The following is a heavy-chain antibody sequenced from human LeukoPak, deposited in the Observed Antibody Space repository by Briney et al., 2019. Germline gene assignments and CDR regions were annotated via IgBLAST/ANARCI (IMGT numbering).Heavy chain of an antibody. J-gene: IGHJ5*02. CDR1: GYTFTSYY. V-gene: IGHV1-2*02. Sequence: ASVKVSCKASGYTFTSYYMHWVRQAPGQGLEWMGWINPNSGGTNYAQKFQGRVTMTRDTSISTAYMELSRLRSDDTAVYYCARDPYVYNWFDPWGQGTLVTVSS. CDR2: INPNSGGT. CDR3: ARDPYVYNWFDP. D-gene: IGHD3-16*01.